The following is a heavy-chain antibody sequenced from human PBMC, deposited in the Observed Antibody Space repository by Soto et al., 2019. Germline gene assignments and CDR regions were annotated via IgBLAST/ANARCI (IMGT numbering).Heavy chain of an antibody. J-gene: IGHJ4*02. CDR2: INAGNGNT. V-gene: IGHV1-3*01. Sequence: QVQLVQSGAEVKKPGASVKVSCKASGYTFTSYAMHWVRQAPVQRLEWMGWINAGNGNTKYSQKFQGIVTITRDTSASTAYMELSSLRSEDTAVYYCARDMGFGLSDYWGQGTLVTVSS. D-gene: IGHD3-10*01. CDR1: GYTFTSYA. CDR3: ARDMGFGLSDY.